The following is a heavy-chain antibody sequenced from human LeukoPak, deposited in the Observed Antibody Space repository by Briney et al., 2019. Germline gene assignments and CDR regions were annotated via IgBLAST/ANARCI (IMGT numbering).Heavy chain of an antibody. D-gene: IGHD3-10*01. CDR1: GYTFTSYA. J-gene: IGHJ4*02. CDR3: ARDPYMVRGVQRGARLDY. V-gene: IGHV7-4-1*02. Sequence: ASVKVSCKASGYTFTSYAMNWVRQAPGQGLKWMGWINTNTGNPTYAQGFTGRFVFSLDTSVSTAYLQISSLKAEDTAVYYCARDPYMVRGVQRGARLDYWGQGTLVTVSS. CDR2: INTNTGNP.